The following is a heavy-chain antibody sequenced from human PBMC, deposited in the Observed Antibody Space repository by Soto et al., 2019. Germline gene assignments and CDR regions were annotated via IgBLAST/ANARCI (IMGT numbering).Heavy chain of an antibody. J-gene: IGHJ4*02. CDR1: GYTFITYD. V-gene: IGHV1-69*06. CDR3: ARGGFSSSWRFDY. CDR2: IMATFGPA. Sequence: SVKVSCKASGYTFITYDISWVRQAPGQGLEWMGGIMATFGPANSAQKFQGRVRIIADKSTDTAYLELSSLRSEDTAVYYCARGGFSSSWRFDYWGQGTLVTVSS. D-gene: IGHD6-13*01.